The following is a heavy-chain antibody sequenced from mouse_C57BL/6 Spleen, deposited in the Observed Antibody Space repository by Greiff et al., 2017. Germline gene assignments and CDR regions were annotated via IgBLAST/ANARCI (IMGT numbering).Heavy chain of an antibody. Sequence: EVKLQESGPGLVKPSQSLSLTCSVTGYSITSGYYWNWIRQFPGNKLEWMGYISYDGSNNYNPSLKNRISITRDTSKNQFFLKLNSVTTEDTATYYCARVWEGWYFDVWGTGTTVTVSS. CDR3: ARVWEGWYFDV. D-gene: IGHD4-1*01. CDR1: GYSITSGYY. CDR2: ISYDGSN. V-gene: IGHV3-6*01. J-gene: IGHJ1*03.